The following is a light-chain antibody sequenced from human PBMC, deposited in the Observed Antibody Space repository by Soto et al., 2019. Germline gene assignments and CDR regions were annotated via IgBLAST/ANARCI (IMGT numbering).Light chain of an antibody. J-gene: IGKJ2*01. CDR3: LQDYSFPYT. Sequence: AIPLTQSPSSLSVSVGDRVTITCRASQDIRNDLGWYPQKPGKAPKLLIYGTSNLQSGVPSRFSGSGSGTDFTLTISSLQPEDFATYYCLQDYSFPYTSGQGTKLEIK. V-gene: IGKV1-6*01. CDR1: QDIRND. CDR2: GTS.